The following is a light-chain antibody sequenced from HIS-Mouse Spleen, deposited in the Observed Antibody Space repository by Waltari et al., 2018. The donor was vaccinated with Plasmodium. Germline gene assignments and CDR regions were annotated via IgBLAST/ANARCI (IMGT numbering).Light chain of an antibody. CDR3: QSADSSGTPNWV. Sequence: QSALTQPASVSGSPGQSITISCTGTSSDVGGYNYVSWYQQHPGKAPKLMIYDVSNRPSGVSNRFSGSSSGTTVTLTISGVQAEDEADYYCQSADSSGTPNWVFGGGTKLTVL. V-gene: IGLV2-14*03. CDR2: DVS. J-gene: IGLJ3*02. CDR1: SSDVGGYNY.